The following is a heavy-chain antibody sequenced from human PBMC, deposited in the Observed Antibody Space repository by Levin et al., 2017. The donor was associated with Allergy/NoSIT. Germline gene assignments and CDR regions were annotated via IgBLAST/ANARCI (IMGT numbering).Heavy chain of an antibody. CDR1: GFTFSNDD. D-gene: IGHD6-19*01. V-gene: IGHV3-11*05. Sequence: GGSLRLSCAASGFTFSNDDMSWIRQAPGKGLEWVSFISSSSGYTNYADSVEGRFTISRDNAKNSLYLQMNSLRAEDTAVYYCARASSGWNAHPGDYWGQGTLVTVSS. CDR3: ARASSGWNAHPGDY. CDR2: ISSSSGYT. J-gene: IGHJ4*02.